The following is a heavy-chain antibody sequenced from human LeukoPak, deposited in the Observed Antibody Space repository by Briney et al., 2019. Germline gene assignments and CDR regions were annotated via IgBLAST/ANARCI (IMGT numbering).Heavy chain of an antibody. Sequence: GGSLRLSCAASGFTFSRYWMHWVRQGPGKGLVWVSRINSDGSSTSYADSVKGRFTISRDNAKNTLYLQMNSLRAEDTAVYYSAREYSTVFDPWGQGTLVTVSS. J-gene: IGHJ5*02. CDR1: GFTFSRYW. CDR3: AREYSTVFDP. CDR2: INSDGSST. D-gene: IGHD2-15*01. V-gene: IGHV3-74*01.